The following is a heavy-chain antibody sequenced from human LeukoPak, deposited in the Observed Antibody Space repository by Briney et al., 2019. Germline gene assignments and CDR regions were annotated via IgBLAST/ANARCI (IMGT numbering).Heavy chain of an antibody. V-gene: IGHV1-69*05. Sequence: ASVKVSCKASGGTFSSYAISWVRRAPGQGLEWMGRIIPIFGTANYAQKFQGRVTITTDESTSTAYMELSSLRSEDTAVYYCARDLVVAAMGGDAFDIWGQGTMVTVSS. CDR3: ARDLVVAAMGGDAFDI. CDR2: IIPIFGTA. D-gene: IGHD2-15*01. CDR1: GGTFSSYA. J-gene: IGHJ3*02.